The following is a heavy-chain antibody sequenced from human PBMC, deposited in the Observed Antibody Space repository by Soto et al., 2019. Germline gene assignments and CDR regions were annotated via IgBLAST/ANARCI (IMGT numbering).Heavy chain of an antibody. CDR1: GCTFSGYY. V-gene: IGHV1-2*02. J-gene: IGHJ5*02. D-gene: IGHD4-17*01. CDR3: SKDLRGDYVYLAP. CDR2: INPDSGAT. Sequence: QMQLVQSGAEVKKPGASVKVSCKASGCTFSGYYIHWVRQAPGQGLEWMGWINPDSGATTSAQKFQGRVNMTRYTSISTANMEVSRLSSDDPAVYFCSKDLRGDYVYLAPWGQGTLVTVSS.